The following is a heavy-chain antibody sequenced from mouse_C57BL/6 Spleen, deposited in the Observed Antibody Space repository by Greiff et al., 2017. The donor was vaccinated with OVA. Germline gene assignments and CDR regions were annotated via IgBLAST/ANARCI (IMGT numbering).Heavy chain of an antibody. CDR3: ARSPHYYGSSYYAMDY. D-gene: IGHD1-1*01. J-gene: IGHJ4*01. V-gene: IGHV1-80*01. CDR1: GYAFSSYW. Sequence: QVQLKESGAELVKPGASVKISCKASGYAFSSYWMNWVKQRPGKGLEWMGQIYPGDGETNYNGKFKGKATMTADKSSSTAYMQLSSLTSEDSAVYFCARSPHYYGSSYYAMDYWGQGTSVTVSS. CDR2: IYPGDGET.